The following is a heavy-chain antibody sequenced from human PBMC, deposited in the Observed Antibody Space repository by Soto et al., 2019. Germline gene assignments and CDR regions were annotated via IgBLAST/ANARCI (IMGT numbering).Heavy chain of an antibody. CDR1: GFTVSNNY. Sequence: EVQLVESGGGLIQPGGSLRLSCAVSGFTVSNNYMSWVRQAPGKGLEGVSVIYSGGYTAYGDSVKGRFTISRDNSKNTLYFKMKNPGAAGTAGFYRGAQGGGGGYWGQGTLVTVSS. CDR3: GAQGGGGGY. V-gene: IGHV3-53*01. J-gene: IGHJ4*02. D-gene: IGHD3-10*01. CDR2: IYSGGYT.